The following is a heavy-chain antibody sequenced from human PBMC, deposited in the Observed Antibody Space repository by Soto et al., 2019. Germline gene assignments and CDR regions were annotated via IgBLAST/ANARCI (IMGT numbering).Heavy chain of an antibody. CDR1: GFGFTNSW. CDR2: IKSKNDGGTT. D-gene: IGHD2-2*01. J-gene: IGHJ4*02. CDR3: NSAGQYCTSTTCKAY. V-gene: IGHV3-15*07. Sequence: GGSLRLSCAASGFGFTNSWMNWVRQAPGKGLEWVGRIKSKNDGGTTDYAAPVQGRFTISRDDSKTTIYLQMNSLKTEDTAVYYCNSAGQYCTSTTCKAYWGQGTPVTVS.